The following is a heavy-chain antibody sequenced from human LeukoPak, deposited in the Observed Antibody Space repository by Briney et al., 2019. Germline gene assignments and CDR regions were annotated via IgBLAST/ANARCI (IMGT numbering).Heavy chain of an antibody. CDR2: INHSGST. V-gene: IGHV4-34*01. CDR3: ASSSSWYNNWFDP. J-gene: IGHJ5*02. CDR1: GGSFSGYY. Sequence: SETLPLTCAVYGGSFSGYYWSWIRQPPGKGLEWIGGINHSGSTNYNPSLKSRVTISVDTSKNQFSLKLSSVTAADTAVYYCASSSSWYNNWFDPWGQGTLVTVSS. D-gene: IGHD6-13*01.